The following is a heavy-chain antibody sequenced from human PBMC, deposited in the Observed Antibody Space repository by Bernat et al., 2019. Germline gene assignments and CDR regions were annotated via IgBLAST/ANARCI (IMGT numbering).Heavy chain of an antibody. Sequence: QVQLVQSGAEVKKPGASVKVSCKASGYTFTSYGISWVRQAPGQGLGWMGWISAYNGNTNYAPKPQGRVTMTTDTSTSTAYMELRSLSSDDTAVYYCARDRSPLTIFGVVTNYYYYGMDVWGQGTTVTVSS. CDR1: GYTFTSYG. CDR3: ARDRSPLTIFGVVTNYYYYGMDV. CDR2: ISAYNGNT. D-gene: IGHD3-3*01. J-gene: IGHJ6*02. V-gene: IGHV1-18*01.